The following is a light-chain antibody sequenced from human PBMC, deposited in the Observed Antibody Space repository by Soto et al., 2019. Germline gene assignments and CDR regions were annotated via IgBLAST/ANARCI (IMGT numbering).Light chain of an antibody. CDR3: QQLSTYPST. V-gene: IGKV1-9*01. CDR1: QGIGGY. CDR2: AAS. Sequence: IQLTQSPSSLSASVGDRVTITCRASQGIGGYLAWYQQKPGEAPKLLIFAASTLQSGVPSRFSGSGSGTDFTLTISSLQAEDFATYYCQQLSTYPSTFGGGTKVDI. J-gene: IGKJ4*01.